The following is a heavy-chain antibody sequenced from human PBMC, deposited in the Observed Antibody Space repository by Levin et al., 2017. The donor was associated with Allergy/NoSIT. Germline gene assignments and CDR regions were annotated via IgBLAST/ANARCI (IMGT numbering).Heavy chain of an antibody. J-gene: IGHJ6*02. Sequence: GESLKISCAASGFTVSSHYMSWVRQAPGKGLEWVSVIYSGGSTYYADSVKGRFTVSRDNSKNTLYLQMNSLRAEDTAVYYCARRGYSGYGYYYYGMDVWGQGTTVTVSS. CDR1: GFTVSSHY. D-gene: IGHD5-12*01. CDR3: ARRGYSGYGYYYYGMDV. V-gene: IGHV3-53*01. CDR2: IYSGGST.